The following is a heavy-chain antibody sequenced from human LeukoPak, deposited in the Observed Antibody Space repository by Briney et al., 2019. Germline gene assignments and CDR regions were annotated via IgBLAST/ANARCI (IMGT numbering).Heavy chain of an antibody. CDR1: GFTFDDYG. D-gene: IGHD2-21*01. J-gene: IGHJ4*02. Sequence: RPGGSLRLSCAASGFTFDDYGMSWVRQAPGKGLEWVSGINWNGGSTGYADSVKGRFTISRDNSKNTLYLQMNSLRAEDTAVYYCARDGGDATIYLSFDYWGQGTLVTVSS. CDR3: ARDGGDATIYLSFDY. CDR2: INWNGGST. V-gene: IGHV3-20*04.